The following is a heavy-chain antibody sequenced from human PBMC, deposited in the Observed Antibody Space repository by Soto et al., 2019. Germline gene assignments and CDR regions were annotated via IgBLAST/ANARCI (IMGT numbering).Heavy chain of an antibody. V-gene: IGHV4-59*08. CDR2: IYYSGST. CDR1: GGSISYY. D-gene: IGHD3-9*01. CDR3: ARVRGDYDILTGYYPNWFDP. J-gene: IGHJ5*02. Sequence: SETLSLTSTVSGGSISYYGSWIRKPPGKGLEWIGYIYYSGSTYYNPSLKSRVTISVDTSKNQFSLKLSSVTAADTAVYYCARVRGDYDILTGYYPNWFDPWGQGTLVTVSS.